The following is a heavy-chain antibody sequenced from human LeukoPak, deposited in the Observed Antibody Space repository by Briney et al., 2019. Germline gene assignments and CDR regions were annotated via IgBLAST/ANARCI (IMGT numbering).Heavy chain of an antibody. CDR2: ISSSSSTI. Sequence: TGGSLRLSCVASGFTFSNYAMSWVRQAPGKGLEWVSYISSSSSTIYYADSVKGRFTISRDNAKNSLYLQMNSLRAEDTAVYYCAREAYCGGDCYDMDVWGQGTTVTVSS. J-gene: IGHJ6*02. CDR1: GFTFSNYA. V-gene: IGHV3-48*01. CDR3: AREAYCGGDCYDMDV. D-gene: IGHD2-21*01.